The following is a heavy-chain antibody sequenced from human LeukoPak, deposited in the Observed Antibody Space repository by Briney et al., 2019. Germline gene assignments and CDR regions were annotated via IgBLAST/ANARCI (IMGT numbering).Heavy chain of an antibody. J-gene: IGHJ6*04. CDR2: IYYSGST. D-gene: IGHD2-15*01. V-gene: IGHV4-59*01. CDR3: AARYCSGGSCYSDGWDYYYYGMDV. Sequence: PSETLSLTCTVSGGSLSSYYWSWVRQPPGQGLEWSGYIYYSGSTNYNPSLKSRVTISVDTSKNQFSLKLSSVTAADTAVYYCAARYCSGGSCYSDGWDYYYYGMDVWGKGTTVTVSS. CDR1: GGSLSSYY.